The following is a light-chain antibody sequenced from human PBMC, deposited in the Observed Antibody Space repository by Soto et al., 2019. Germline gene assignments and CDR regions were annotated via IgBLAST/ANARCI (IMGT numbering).Light chain of an antibody. V-gene: IGKV3-11*01. CDR2: DAS. Sequence: EIVLTQSPATLSLSPGERATLYCRASQSVTNYLAWYQQKQGQAPRLLIYDASNRATGIPARFSGSGSGSDFTLTISSLEPEDFAVYYCQQRSDWPLSFGQGTRLEI. CDR3: QQRSDWPLS. CDR1: QSVTNY. J-gene: IGKJ5*01.